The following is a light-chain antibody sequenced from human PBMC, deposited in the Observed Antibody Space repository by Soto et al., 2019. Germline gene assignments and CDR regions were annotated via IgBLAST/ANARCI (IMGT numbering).Light chain of an antibody. Sequence: DIPMTQSPSSLSASVGDRVTITCRASQTISYDLCWYQQKPGTAPKRLIYATFTLQSGVPSRFSGSGSGTEFTLTINSLQPEDFATYYCLQYSSNPRTVGQGTRVDI. CDR3: LQYSSNPRT. CDR1: QTISYD. CDR2: ATF. V-gene: IGKV1-17*01. J-gene: IGKJ1*01.